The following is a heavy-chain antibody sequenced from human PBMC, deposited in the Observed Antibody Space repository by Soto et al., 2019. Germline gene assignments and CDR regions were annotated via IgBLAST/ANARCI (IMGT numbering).Heavy chain of an antibody. CDR2: ISSSSSTI. D-gene: IGHD5-12*01. Sequence: EVQLVESGGGLVQPGGSLRLSCAASGFTFSSYSMNWVRQAPGKGLEGVSYISSSSSTIYYADSVKGRFTISRDNAKNSLYLQMNSLRDEDTAVYYCARDGLRSYYYYGMDVWGQGTTVTVSS. CDR1: GFTFSSYS. J-gene: IGHJ6*02. V-gene: IGHV3-48*02. CDR3: ARDGLRSYYYYGMDV.